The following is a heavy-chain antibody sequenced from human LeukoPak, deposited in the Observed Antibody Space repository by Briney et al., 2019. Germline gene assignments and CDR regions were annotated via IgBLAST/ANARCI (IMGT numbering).Heavy chain of an antibody. D-gene: IGHD2-15*01. CDR2: IYYSGST. J-gene: IGHJ4*02. CDR1: GGSISSGDYY. CDR3: ARDGYCSGGSCYYFDY. Sequence: SQTLSLPCTVSGGSISSGDYYWSWIRQPPGRGLEWNGYIYYSGSTYYNPSLKSRLTISVDTSKNQFSLKLSSVTAADTAVYYCARDGYCSGGSCYYFDYWGQGTLVTVSS. V-gene: IGHV4-30-4*01.